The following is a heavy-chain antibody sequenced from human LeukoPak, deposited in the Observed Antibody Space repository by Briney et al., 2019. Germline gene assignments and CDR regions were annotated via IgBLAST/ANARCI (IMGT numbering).Heavy chain of an antibody. CDR2: IYPADSDT. CDR3: ARQDRLALYYFDY. D-gene: IGHD2-21*01. CDR1: GYSFTPYR. V-gene: IGHV5-51*01. Sequence: PGESLKISCKGSGYSFTPYRIAWVRQMPGKGLEWMGIIYPADSDTRYSPSFQGQVTISADKSISTAYLQWSSLKASDTAMYYCARQDRLALYYFDYWGQGTLVTVSS. J-gene: IGHJ4*02.